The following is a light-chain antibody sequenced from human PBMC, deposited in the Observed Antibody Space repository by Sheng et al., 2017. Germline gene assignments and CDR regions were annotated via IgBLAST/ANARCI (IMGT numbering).Light chain of an antibody. V-gene: IGKV1-5*03. Sequence: DIQMTQSPSTLSALLETQVTITCRASHSISKWLAWYQQKPGKAPXVLIYEASVLARRGPSQGSRGXGSGTEXTLTISSLQPADFATYYCQQYDDYWTFGPR. J-gene: IGKJ1*01. CDR2: EAS. CDR3: QQYDDYWT. CDR1: HSISKW.